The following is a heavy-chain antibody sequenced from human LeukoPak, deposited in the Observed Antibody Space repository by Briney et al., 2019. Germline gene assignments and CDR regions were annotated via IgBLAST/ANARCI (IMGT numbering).Heavy chain of an antibody. Sequence: ASVKVSCKASGYTFTSYGISWVRQAPGQGLEWMGWISAYNGNTNYAQKLQGRVTMTTDTSTSTAYMELRSLRSDDTAVYYCARDPLLYSSGWYPARGFDYWGQGTLVTVSS. J-gene: IGHJ4*02. D-gene: IGHD6-19*01. CDR1: GYTFTSYG. CDR3: ARDPLLYSSGWYPARGFDY. V-gene: IGHV1-18*01. CDR2: ISAYNGNT.